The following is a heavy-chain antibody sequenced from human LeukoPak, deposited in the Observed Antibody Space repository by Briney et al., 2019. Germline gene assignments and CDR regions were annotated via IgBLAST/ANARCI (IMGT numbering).Heavy chain of an antibody. V-gene: IGHV3-30*18. CDR3: AKGVESNWVRQPLHY. CDR2: ISYEGSNE. Sequence: PGRSLSLSCAASGFTFSKSGMQWARQAPGEGLEWVAVISYEGSNEEYVDSVAGRFTLSRDNSKHTLYLQMNSLRCEDPAISYRAKGVESNWVRQPLHYCGQETQVTVS. CDR1: GFTFSKSG. J-gene: IGHJ4*02. D-gene: IGHD3-10*01.